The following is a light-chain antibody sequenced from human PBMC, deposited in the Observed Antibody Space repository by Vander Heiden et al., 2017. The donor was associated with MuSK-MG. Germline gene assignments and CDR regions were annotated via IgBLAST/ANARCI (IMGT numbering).Light chain of an antibody. Sequence: DIQLTKSPSFLSASVGDRVTITCRASQGISSYFALHQHKPGKAPKLLIYVASTLQSEVPSRFSGSGSVTEFTLTISSLQPEDFASYYCRHVDSSPLTFGEGTKVEIK. CDR2: VAS. CDR3: RHVDSSPLT. CDR1: QGISSY. V-gene: IGKV1-9*01. J-gene: IGKJ1*01.